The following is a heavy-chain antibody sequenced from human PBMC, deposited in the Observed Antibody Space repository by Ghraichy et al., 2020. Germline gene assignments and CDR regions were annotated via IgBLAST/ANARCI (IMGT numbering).Heavy chain of an antibody. CDR1: GGSISSYY. J-gene: IGHJ3*02. D-gene: IGHD4-17*01. V-gene: IGHV4-59*08. Sequence: SETLSLTCTASGGSISSYYWSWIRQPPGKGLEWIGYIYYSGSTNYNPSLKSRVTISVDTSKNQFSLKLSSVTAADTAVYYCARQNYGDYDAVDIWGQGTMVTVSS. CDR2: IYYSGST. CDR3: ARQNYGDYDAVDI.